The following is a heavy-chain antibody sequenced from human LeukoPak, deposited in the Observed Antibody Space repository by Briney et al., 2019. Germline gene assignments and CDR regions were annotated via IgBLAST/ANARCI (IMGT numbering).Heavy chain of an antibody. J-gene: IGHJ4*02. Sequence: PSETLSLTCAVYGGSFSGYYWSWIRQPPGKGLEWIGYIYYSEGTNYNPSLKSRVTISVDTSKNQISLKLNSVTAADTAVYYCAREEYSYGFGYWGQGTLVTVSS. CDR1: GGSFSGYY. CDR2: IYYSEGT. D-gene: IGHD5-18*01. CDR3: AREEYSYGFGY. V-gene: IGHV4-59*01.